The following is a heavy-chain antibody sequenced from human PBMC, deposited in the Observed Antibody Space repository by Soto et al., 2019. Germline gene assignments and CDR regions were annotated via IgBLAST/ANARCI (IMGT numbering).Heavy chain of an antibody. CDR3: ARRSNCSGGRCYFDF. Sequence: QVHLVQSGAEVKKPGASVTVSCKASGYTFTGYYIHWVRQAPGQGLEWMGWINPNSGDTNYAQKFQGWVTMXXVXSXXTAYVEVRRLKSDDTAVYYCARRSNCSGGRCYFDFWGQGTLVTVSS. CDR2: INPNSGDT. J-gene: IGHJ4*02. V-gene: IGHV1-2*04. CDR1: GYTFTGYY. D-gene: IGHD2-15*01.